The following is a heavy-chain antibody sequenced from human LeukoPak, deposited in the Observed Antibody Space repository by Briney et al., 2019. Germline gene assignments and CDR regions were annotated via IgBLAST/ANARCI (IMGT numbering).Heavy chain of an antibody. V-gene: IGHV4-34*01. J-gene: IGHJ1*01. CDR3: ASPVYPGPQYFQH. CDR1: GGSFSGYY. Sequence: SETLSLTCAVYGGSFSGYYWSWIRQPPGKGLEWIGEINHSGSTNYNSSLKSRVTISVDTSKNQFSLKLSSVTAADTAVYYCASPVYPGPQYFQHWGQGTLVTVSS. D-gene: IGHD2-2*02. CDR2: INHSGST.